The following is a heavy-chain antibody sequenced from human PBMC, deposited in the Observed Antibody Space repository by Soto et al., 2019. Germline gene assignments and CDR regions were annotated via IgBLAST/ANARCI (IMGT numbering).Heavy chain of an antibody. V-gene: IGHV3-7*05. J-gene: IGHJ2*01. Sequence: EVQLVESGGGLVQPGGSLRLSCAASGFTFSSYWMSWVRQAPGKGLEWVANIKQDGSEKYYVDSVKGRFTISRDNAKNSLYLQMNSLRAEDTAVYYCARGHGQGRSWYFDLWGRGTLVTVSS. CDR2: IKQDGSEK. D-gene: IGHD3-10*01. CDR3: ARGHGQGRSWYFDL. CDR1: GFTFSSYW.